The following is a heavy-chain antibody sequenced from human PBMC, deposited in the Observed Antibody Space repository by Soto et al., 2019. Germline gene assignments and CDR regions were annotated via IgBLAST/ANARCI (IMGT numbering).Heavy chain of an antibody. CDR2: IYYSGST. J-gene: IGHJ3*02. CDR3: ARVLTGYSSGWPRSNDAFDI. V-gene: IGHV4-59*01. CDR1: GGSISSYY. D-gene: IGHD6-19*01. Sequence: ASETLSLTCTVSGGSISSYYWSWIRQPPGKGLEWIGYIYYSGSTNCNPSLKSRVTISVDTSKNQFSLKLSSVTAADTAVYYCARVLTGYSSGWPRSNDAFDIWGQGTMVTVSS.